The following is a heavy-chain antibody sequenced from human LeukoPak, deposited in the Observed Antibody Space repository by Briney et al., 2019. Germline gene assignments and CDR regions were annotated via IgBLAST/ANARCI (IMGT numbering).Heavy chain of an antibody. CDR2: INAGNGNT. V-gene: IGHV1-3*01. J-gene: IGHJ4*02. D-gene: IGHD2-2*01. CDR1: GYTFTSYA. CDR3: ARDRSRIVVVPAAMPDY. Sequence: GASVKVSCKASGYTFTSYAMHWVRQAPGLRLEWMGWINAGNGNTKYSQKFQGRVTITRDTSASTAYMELSSLRSEDTAVYYCARDRSRIVVVPAAMPDYWGQGTLVTVSS.